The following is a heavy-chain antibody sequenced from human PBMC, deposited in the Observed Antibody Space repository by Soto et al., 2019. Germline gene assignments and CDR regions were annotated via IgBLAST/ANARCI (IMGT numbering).Heavy chain of an antibody. Sequence: QITLKESGPTLVKPTQTLALTCTFSGFSLSTSGVGVGWIRQPPGKALEWLAVIYWDDSKHYSPYLESKLTITKDTSKNQVVFTMTNMDPVDTATYSCAHKGYGDYPLDYWGQGTLVTVSS. J-gene: IGHJ4*02. D-gene: IGHD4-17*01. V-gene: IGHV2-5*02. CDR3: AHKGYGDYPLDY. CDR1: GFSLSTSGVG. CDR2: IYWDDSK.